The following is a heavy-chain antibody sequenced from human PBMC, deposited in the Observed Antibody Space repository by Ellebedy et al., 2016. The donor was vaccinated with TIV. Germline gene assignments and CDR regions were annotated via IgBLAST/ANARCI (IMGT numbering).Heavy chain of an antibody. J-gene: IGHJ3*01. D-gene: IGHD5-18*01. CDR1: GFIFSSFV. Sequence: GGSLRLSCAASGFIFSSFVMHWVRQAPGTGLEWVAVISYDGSNQYYADSVKGRFTISRDNSKNTLYLQMNSLRAEDTAVYFCAKSYGDSAMLIWAFDLWGQGTMVTVSP. CDR2: ISYDGSNQ. CDR3: AKSYGDSAMLIWAFDL. V-gene: IGHV3-30*18.